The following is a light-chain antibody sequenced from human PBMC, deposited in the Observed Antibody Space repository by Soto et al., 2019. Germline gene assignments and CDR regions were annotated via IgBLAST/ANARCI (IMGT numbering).Light chain of an antibody. V-gene: IGKV3-15*01. Sequence: DTAMTQSAATLSVFPGERGTLXCRASQSLRGHVGWYQQKPGEARRLLIYAASTRAKGIPARFSGSGSGTDFNLTITSLQSEDFAVYYCQQYYHWPRTFGQGTKVDIK. CDR2: AAS. J-gene: IGKJ1*01. CDR3: QQYYHWPRT. CDR1: QSLRGH.